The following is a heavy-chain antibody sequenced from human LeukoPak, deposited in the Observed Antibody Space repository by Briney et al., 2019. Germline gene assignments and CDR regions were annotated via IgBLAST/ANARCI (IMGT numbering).Heavy chain of an antibody. D-gene: IGHD4-23*01. CDR2: IYYSGST. CDR3: ARVQAYGGKGYFDY. CDR1: GGSISSYY. J-gene: IGHJ4*02. Sequence: PSETLSLTCTVSGGSISSYYWSWIRQPPGKGLEWIGYIYYSGSTNYNPSLKSRVTISVDTSKNQFSLKLSSVTAADTAVYYCARVQAYGGKGYFDYWGQGTLVTVS. V-gene: IGHV4-59*01.